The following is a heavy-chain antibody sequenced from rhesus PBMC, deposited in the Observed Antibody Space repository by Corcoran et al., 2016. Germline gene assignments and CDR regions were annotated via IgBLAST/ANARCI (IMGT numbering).Heavy chain of an antibody. J-gene: IGHJ6*01. Sequence: QVQLKESGPGLVKPSQTLSLTCTVSVDSIISGYAWRCIRQPPGMGLECIGYIVGYSKPSLKRRITMSTHPATNQFSLMLTAGSAAATAVYYCASGLNYGAPNFGLDSWGQGVVVTVSS. CDR2: IVG. V-gene: IGHV4-127*01. D-gene: IGHD1-26*01. CDR3: ASGLNYGAPNFGLDS. CDR1: VDSIISGYA.